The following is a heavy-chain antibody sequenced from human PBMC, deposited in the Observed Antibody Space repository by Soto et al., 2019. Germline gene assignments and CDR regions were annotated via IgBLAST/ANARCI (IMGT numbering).Heavy chain of an antibody. J-gene: IGHJ6*02. Sequence: ESGGGVVQPGRSLRLSCAASGFTFSSYGMHWVRQAPGKGLEWVAVIWYDGSNKYYADSVKGRFTISRDNSKNTLYLQMNSLRAEDTAVYYCARSPLDYYYYGMDVWGQGTTVTVSS. CDR3: ARSPLDYYYYGMDV. CDR1: GFTFSSYG. V-gene: IGHV3-33*01. CDR2: IWYDGSNK.